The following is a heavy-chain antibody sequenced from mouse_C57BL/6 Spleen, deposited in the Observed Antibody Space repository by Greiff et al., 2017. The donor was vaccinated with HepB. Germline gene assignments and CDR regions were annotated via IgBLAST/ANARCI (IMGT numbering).Heavy chain of an antibody. CDR2: IHPNSGST. Sequence: QVQLQQSGAELVKPGASVKLSCKASGYTFTSYWMHWVKQRPGQGLEWIGMIHPNSGSTNYNEKFKSKATLTVDKSSSTAYMQLSSLTSEDSAVYYCARSHDGPYAMDYWGQGTSVTVSS. J-gene: IGHJ4*01. CDR1: GYTFTSYW. D-gene: IGHD2-3*01. CDR3: ARSHDGPYAMDY. V-gene: IGHV1-64*01.